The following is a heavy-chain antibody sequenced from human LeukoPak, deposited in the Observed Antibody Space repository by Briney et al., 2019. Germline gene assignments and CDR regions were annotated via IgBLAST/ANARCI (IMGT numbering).Heavy chain of an antibody. CDR1: GGSISSGGYY. J-gene: IGHJ6*02. CDR2: IYYSGST. V-gene: IGHV4-31*03. CDR3: AGDQLRLYYYYGMDV. D-gene: IGHD2-2*01. Sequence: PSQTLSLTCTVSGGSISSGGYYWSWIRQHPGKGLEWIGYIYYSGSTYYNPSLKSRVTISVDTSKNQFSLKLSSVTAADTAVYYCAGDQLRLYYYYGMDVWGQGTTVTVSS.